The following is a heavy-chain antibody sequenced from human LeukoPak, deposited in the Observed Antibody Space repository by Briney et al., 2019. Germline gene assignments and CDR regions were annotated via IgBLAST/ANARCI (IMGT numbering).Heavy chain of an antibody. CDR3: ARGRIQLWLSYYYYYMDV. J-gene: IGHJ6*03. Sequence: PGGSLRLSCAASGFTFSSYEMNWVRQPPGKGLEWIGEINHSGSTNYNPSLKSRVTISVDTSKNQFSLKLSSVTAADTAVYYCARGRIQLWLSYYYYYMDVWGKGTTVTVSS. D-gene: IGHD5-18*01. V-gene: IGHV4-34*01. CDR2: INHSGST. CDR1: GFTFSSYE.